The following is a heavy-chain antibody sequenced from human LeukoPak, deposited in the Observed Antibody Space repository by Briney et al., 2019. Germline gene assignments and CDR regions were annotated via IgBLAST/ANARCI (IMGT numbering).Heavy chain of an antibody. CDR3: ARHGDSDSERVFGFDY. D-gene: IGHD3-3*01. V-gene: IGHV1-18*01. CDR1: GYTFTSYG. J-gene: IGHJ4*02. Sequence: PRASVKVSCKASGYTFTSYGISWVRQAPGQGLEWMGWISAYNGNTNYAQKPQGRVTMTTDTSTSTAYMELRSLRSDDTATYYCARHGDSDSERVFGFDYWGQGTLVTVSS. CDR2: ISAYNGNT.